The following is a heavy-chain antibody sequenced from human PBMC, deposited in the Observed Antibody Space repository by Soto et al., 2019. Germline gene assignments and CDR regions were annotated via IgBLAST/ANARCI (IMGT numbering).Heavy chain of an antibody. CDR3: CREMNLWIGSSTPFDY. CDR2: INPNSGGT. V-gene: IGHV1-2*04. Sequence: QVQLVQSGAEVKKPGASVKVSCKASGYTFTGYYMHWVRQAPGQGLEWMGWINPNSGGTNYAQKYQGWVTMTRDTSNSIAFMELSRLTSDDTAVYDSCREMNLWIGSSTPFDYGGQGTLVTVSS. CDR1: GYTFTGYY. J-gene: IGHJ4*02. D-gene: IGHD3-3*01.